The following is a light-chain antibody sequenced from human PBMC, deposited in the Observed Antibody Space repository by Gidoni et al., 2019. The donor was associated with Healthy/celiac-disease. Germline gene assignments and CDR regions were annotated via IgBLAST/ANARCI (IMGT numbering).Light chain of an antibody. Sequence: EIVLAQSPGTLSLTPGERATLSCRASQSANTYLAWYQQRPGKTPRLLICDASSRATGIPDRFSGSGSGTDCTLTISRLEPQDFAVYYCQQYDSSPRTFXQXTRLEIK. CDR2: DAS. J-gene: IGKJ5*01. CDR3: QQYDSSPRT. V-gene: IGKV3-20*01. CDR1: QSANTY.